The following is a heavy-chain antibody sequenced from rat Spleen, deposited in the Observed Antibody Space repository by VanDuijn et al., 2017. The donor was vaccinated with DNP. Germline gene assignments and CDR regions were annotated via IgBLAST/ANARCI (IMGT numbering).Heavy chain of an antibody. J-gene: IGHJ2*01. CDR3: ARDRRGYFDY. Sequence: QVQLKESGPGLVQPSQTLSLTCTVSGFSLISSSVHWVRQPPGKGLEWVGAIWSGGSTDYNSALKSRLSISKDTSKSQVFLKMNSLQTEDTATYYCARDRRGYFDYWGQGAMVTVSS. V-gene: IGHV2-1*01. CDR2: IWSGGST. CDR1: GFSLISSS. D-gene: IGHD1-11*01.